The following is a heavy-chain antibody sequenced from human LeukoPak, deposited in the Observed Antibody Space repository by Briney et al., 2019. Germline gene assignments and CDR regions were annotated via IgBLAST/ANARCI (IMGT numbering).Heavy chain of an antibody. J-gene: IGHJ4*02. CDR3: ARPGITMVRGVIIRSSSLDY. CDR1: GYTFTSYY. Sequence: ASVKVSCKASGYTFTSYYMHWVRQAPGQGLEWMGIINPSGGSTSYAQKFQGRVTMTRDMSTSTVYMELSSLRSEDTAVYYCARPGITMVRGVIIRSSSLDYWGQGTLVTVSS. D-gene: IGHD3-10*01. V-gene: IGHV1-46*01. CDR2: INPSGGST.